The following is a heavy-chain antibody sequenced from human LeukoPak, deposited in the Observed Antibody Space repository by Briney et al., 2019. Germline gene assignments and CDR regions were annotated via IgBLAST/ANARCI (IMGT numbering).Heavy chain of an antibody. CDR1: GGSFSGYY. CDR3: ARGRGLSRTPQLVCYFDY. J-gene: IGHJ4*02. D-gene: IGHD6-13*01. CDR2: INHSGST. Sequence: PSETLSLTCAVYGGSFSGYYWSWLRQPPGKGLEWIGEINHSGSTNYNPSLKSRVTISVDTSKNQFSLKLSSVTAADTAVYYCARGRGLSRTPQLVCYFDYWGQGTLVTVSS. V-gene: IGHV4-34*01.